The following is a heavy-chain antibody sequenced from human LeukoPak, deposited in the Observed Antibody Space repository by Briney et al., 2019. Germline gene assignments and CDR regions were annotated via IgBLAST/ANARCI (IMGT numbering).Heavy chain of an antibody. CDR3: ARAPHYYGSGLYYFDY. J-gene: IGHJ4*02. CDR1: GFTFSSYI. V-gene: IGHV3-64*01. D-gene: IGHD3-10*01. CDR2: IGTSGVNT. Sequence: PGGSLRLSCAASGFTFSSYIMHWVRQAPGKGLEYVSAIGTSGVNTYYANSVKGRFTISRDNSKNTLYLQMGSLRPEDTAVYYCARAPHYYGSGLYYFDYWGQGTLVTVSS.